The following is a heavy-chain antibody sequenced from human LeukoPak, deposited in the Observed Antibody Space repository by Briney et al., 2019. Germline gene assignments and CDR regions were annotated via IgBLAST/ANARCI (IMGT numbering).Heavy chain of an antibody. CDR2: IIPIFGAA. J-gene: IGHJ5*02. V-gene: IGHV1-69*05. CDR1: GGTFSSYA. CDR3: ARDTSEAAAGQDWFDP. D-gene: IGHD6-13*01. Sequence: SVKVSCKASGGTFSSYAISWVRQAPGQGLEWMGGIIPIFGAANYAQKFQGRVTITTDESTSTAYMELSSLRSEDTAVYYCARDTSEAAAGQDWFDPWGQGTLVTVSS.